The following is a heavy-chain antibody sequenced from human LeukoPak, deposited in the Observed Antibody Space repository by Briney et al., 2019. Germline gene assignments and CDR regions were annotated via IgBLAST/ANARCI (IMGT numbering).Heavy chain of an antibody. J-gene: IGHJ4*02. V-gene: IGHV3-30*02. Sequence: PGGSLRLSCAASGFTFSSYGMHWGRQAPGKGLEWVAFVRYDGSNKYYADSVKGRFTISRDNSKNTLYLQMTSLRAEDTAVYYCAKDSLRSRGSYLFDYWGQGTLVTVSS. CDR3: AKDSLRSRGSYLFDY. CDR1: GFTFSSYG. CDR2: VRYDGSNK. D-gene: IGHD1-26*01.